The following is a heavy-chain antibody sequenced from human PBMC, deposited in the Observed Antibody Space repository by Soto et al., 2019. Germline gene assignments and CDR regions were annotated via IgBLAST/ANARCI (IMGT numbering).Heavy chain of an antibody. CDR3: TRDASRNSSARGWFDP. V-gene: IGHV3-21*01. CDR2: NSSNSACI. CDR1: GFTFSSST. J-gene: IGHJ5*02. Sequence: PGGTLRLTXAASGFTFSSSTWNCVRRAPGKKLEGVSTNSSNSACIYYTDALRGRFTISRDNAKNSLSLQLSSVTAEDTAVYYCTRDASRNSSARGWFDPWGPGTLVTVSS. D-gene: IGHD6-13*01.